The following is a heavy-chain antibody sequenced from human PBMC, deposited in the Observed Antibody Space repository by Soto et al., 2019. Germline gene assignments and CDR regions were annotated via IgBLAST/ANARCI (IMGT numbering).Heavy chain of an antibody. CDR1: GYTFTSYD. D-gene: IGHD6-13*01. Sequence: QVQLVQSGAEVKKPGASVKVSCKASGYTFTSYDINWVRQATGQGLEWMGWMNPNSGNTGYAQKFQGRVTITADESTSTAYMELSSLRSEDTAVYYCAREKGQQLPNWGQGTLVTVSS. J-gene: IGHJ4*02. V-gene: IGHV1-8*01. CDR3: AREKGQQLPN. CDR2: MNPNSGNT.